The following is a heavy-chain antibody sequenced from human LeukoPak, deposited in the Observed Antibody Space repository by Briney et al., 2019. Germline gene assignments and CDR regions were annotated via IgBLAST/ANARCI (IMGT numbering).Heavy chain of an antibody. V-gene: IGHV4-34*01. CDR1: GGSFSGYY. Sequence: SETLSLTCAVYGGSFSGYYWSWIRQPPGKGLEWIGEINHSRSTNYNPSLKSRVTVSVDTSKNQFSLKLSSVTAADTAVYYCARWAYSQYYGSGSFDYWGQGTLVTVSS. J-gene: IGHJ4*02. D-gene: IGHD3-10*01. CDR2: INHSRST. CDR3: ARWAYSQYYGSGSFDY.